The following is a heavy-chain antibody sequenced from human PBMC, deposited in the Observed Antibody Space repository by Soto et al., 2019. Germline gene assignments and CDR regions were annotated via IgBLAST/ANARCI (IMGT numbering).Heavy chain of an antibody. Sequence: SVKVSCTTSGGTFSNDIITWVRQAPGQGLEWMGRIIPLLDTTNYAQKFQGRVSITRDTSASTAYMGLSSLRSEDTAMYYCARGPKSGNYFLSFFDYWGQGTLVTVSS. V-gene: IGHV1-69*08. CDR3: ARGPKSGNYFLSFFDY. D-gene: IGHD3-22*01. CDR2: IIPLLDTT. J-gene: IGHJ4*02. CDR1: GGTFSNDI.